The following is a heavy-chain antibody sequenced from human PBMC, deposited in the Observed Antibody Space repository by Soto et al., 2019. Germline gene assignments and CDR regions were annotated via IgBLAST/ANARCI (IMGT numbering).Heavy chain of an antibody. V-gene: IGHV5-51*01. CDR3: ARKTAADTHAFDI. Sequence: GESLKISCKGSGYSFTSYWIGWVRQMPGKGLEWMGIIYPGDSDTRYSPSFQGQVTISVDKSISTAYLQWSSLKASDTAMYYCARKTAADTHAFDIWGQGTMVTVSS. J-gene: IGHJ3*02. CDR2: IYPGDSDT. CDR1: GYSFTSYW. D-gene: IGHD6-13*01.